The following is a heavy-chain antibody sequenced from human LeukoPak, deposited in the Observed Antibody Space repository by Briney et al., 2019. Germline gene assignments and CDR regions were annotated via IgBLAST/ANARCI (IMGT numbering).Heavy chain of an antibody. CDR2: VSYDGSNK. V-gene: IGHV3-33*01. CDR3: ARGPPAPMDV. CDR1: GFTFGSFD. Sequence: GRSLRLSCAASGFTFGSFDMHWVRQAPGKGLEWVTLVSYDGSNKYYADSVKGRFTISRDNSKNTLYLHMNSLRAEDTAVYYCARGPPAPMDVWGKGTTVTVSS. J-gene: IGHJ6*04.